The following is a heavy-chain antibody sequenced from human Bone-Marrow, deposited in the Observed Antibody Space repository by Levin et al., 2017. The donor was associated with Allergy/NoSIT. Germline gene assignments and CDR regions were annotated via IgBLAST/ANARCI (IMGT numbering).Heavy chain of an antibody. J-gene: IGHJ6*02. CDR2: IYSGGST. V-gene: IGHV3-53*01. CDR3: TRALEPGYFFALDV. CDR1: GFTISGNY. D-gene: IGHD1-1*01. Sequence: GGSLRLSCAASGFTISGNYMNWVRLAPGKGLEWVSVIYSGGSTYSADSVKGRFSISRDNFKNTLNLQMNSLRAEDTAVYYCTRALEPGYFFALDVWGQGTTVTVSS.